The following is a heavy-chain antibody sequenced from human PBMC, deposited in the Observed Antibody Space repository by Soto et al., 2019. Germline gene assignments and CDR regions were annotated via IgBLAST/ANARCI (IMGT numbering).Heavy chain of an antibody. Sequence: GGSLRLSCAASGFTFSSYSMNWVRQAPGKGLEWVSSISSSSSYIYYADSVKGRVTISRDNAKNSLYLQMNSLRAEDTAVYYCARDATEQLVGSWFDPWGQGTLVTVSS. V-gene: IGHV3-21*01. J-gene: IGHJ5*02. CDR1: GFTFSSYS. CDR3: ARDATEQLVGSWFDP. D-gene: IGHD6-6*01. CDR2: ISSSSSYI.